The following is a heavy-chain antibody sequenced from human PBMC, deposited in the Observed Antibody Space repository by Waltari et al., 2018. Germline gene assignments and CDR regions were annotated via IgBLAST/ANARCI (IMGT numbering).Heavy chain of an antibody. CDR3: ARGHPFTIVSPRYYYYYYMDV. J-gene: IGHJ6*03. CDR1: SGSLTGYN. V-gene: IGHV4-34*01. Sequence: QVHLQQWGAGLLKPSETLSLTCGVYSGSLTGYNWNWIRQAPGKGLGWIGDINHSGNTDYNPSLESRVTISADTSKNQFSLHLTSVTAADTAVYYCARGHPFTIVSPRYYYYYYMDVWDKGTAVTVSS. D-gene: IGHD3-9*01. CDR2: INHSGNT.